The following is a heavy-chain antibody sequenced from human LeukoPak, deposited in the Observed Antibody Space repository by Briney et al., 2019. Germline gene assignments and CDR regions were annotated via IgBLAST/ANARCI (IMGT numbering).Heavy chain of an antibody. CDR3: ARAAIAVAGTMDYYYYGMDV. J-gene: IGHJ6*02. D-gene: IGHD6-19*01. CDR2: IYTSGST. V-gene: IGHV4-59*10. Sequence: SETLSLTCAVYGGSFSGYYWSWIRQPAGKGLEWIGRIYTSGSTNYNPSLKSRVTMSVDTSKNQFSLKLSSVTAADTAVYYCARAAIAVAGTMDYYYYGMDVWGQGTTVTVSS. CDR1: GGSFSGYY.